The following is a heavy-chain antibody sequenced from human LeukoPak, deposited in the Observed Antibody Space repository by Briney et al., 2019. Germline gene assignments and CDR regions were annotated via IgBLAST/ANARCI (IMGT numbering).Heavy chain of an antibody. CDR2: IIPIFGTA. D-gene: IGHD2-2*01. Sequence: SVKVSCKASGGTFSSYAISWVRQAPGQGLEWMGGIIPIFGTANYAQKFQGRVTITADESTSTAYMELSSLRSEDTAVYYRARGGEYQQQTHAFDIWGQGTMVTVSS. CDR1: GGTFSSYA. CDR3: ARGGEYQQQTHAFDI. J-gene: IGHJ3*02. V-gene: IGHV1-69*13.